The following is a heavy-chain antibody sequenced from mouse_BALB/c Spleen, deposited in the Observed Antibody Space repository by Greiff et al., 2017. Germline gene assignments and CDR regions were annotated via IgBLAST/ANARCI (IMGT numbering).Heavy chain of an antibody. V-gene: IGHV3-6*02. Sequence: EESGPGLVKPSQSLSLTCSVTGYSITSGYYWNWIRQFPGNKLEWMGYISYDGSNNYNPSLKNRISITRDTSKNQFFLKLNSVTTEDTATYYCAREVYGNYDWYFDVWGAGTTVTVSS. CDR2: ISYDGSN. CDR3: AREVYGNYDWYFDV. CDR1: GYSITSGYY. J-gene: IGHJ1*01. D-gene: IGHD2-1*01.